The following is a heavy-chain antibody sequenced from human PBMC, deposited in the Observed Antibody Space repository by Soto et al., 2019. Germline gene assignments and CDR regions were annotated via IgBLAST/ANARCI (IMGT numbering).Heavy chain of an antibody. CDR3: TREGDGSGFFSDF. D-gene: IGHD3-22*01. CDR2: ISGRSNTI. V-gene: IGHV3-48*01. CDR1: GFTFSDYN. J-gene: IGHJ4*02. Sequence: GGSLRLSCVASGFTFSDYNMNWVRQAPGKGLEWVSFISGRSNTIYYADSEKGRFTISRDNAKNSLYLLMNSLRAEDTAVYYCTREGDGSGFFSDFWGQGALV.